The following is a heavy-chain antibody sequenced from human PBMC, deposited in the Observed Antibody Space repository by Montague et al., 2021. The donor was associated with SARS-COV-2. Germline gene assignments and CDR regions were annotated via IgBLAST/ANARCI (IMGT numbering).Heavy chain of an antibody. Sequence: QSGEEVKKTGEALRISCKGSGYSFTSYWISWVRQMPGKGLEWMGRIDPSDSYTNYSPSFQGHVTISADKSISTAYLQWSSLKASDTAMYYCARRSYSSSWYDYWGQGTLVTVSS. CDR2: IDPSDSYT. CDR1: GYSFTSYW. J-gene: IGHJ4*02. D-gene: IGHD6-13*01. CDR3: ARRSYSSSWYDY. V-gene: IGHV5-10-1*01.